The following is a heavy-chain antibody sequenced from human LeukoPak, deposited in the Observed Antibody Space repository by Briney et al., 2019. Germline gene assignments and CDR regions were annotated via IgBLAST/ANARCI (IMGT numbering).Heavy chain of an antibody. CDR1: GFTFSSYS. V-gene: IGHV3-21*01. Sequence: GGPLRLSCAASGFTFSSYSMNWVRQAPGKGLEWVSSISSSSYIYYADSVKGRFTISRDNAKNSLYLQMNSLRAEDTAVYYCARVGHGQWLVRAVYNWFDPWGQGTLVTVSS. CDR2: ISSSSYI. D-gene: IGHD6-19*01. CDR3: ARVGHGQWLVRAVYNWFDP. J-gene: IGHJ5*02.